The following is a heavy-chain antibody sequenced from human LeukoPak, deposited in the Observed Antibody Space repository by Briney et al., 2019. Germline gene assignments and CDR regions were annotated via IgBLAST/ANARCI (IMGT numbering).Heavy chain of an antibody. D-gene: IGHD2-2*01. Sequence: PGGSLRLSCAASGFTFSNAWMSWVRQAPGKGLEWVGRIKSKTDGGTTDYVAPVKGRFTISRDDSKNTLYLQMNSLKTEDTAVYYCTTEIVVVPDDYWGQGTLVTVSS. CDR2: IKSKTDGGTT. CDR1: GFTFSNAW. J-gene: IGHJ4*02. CDR3: TTEIVVVPDDY. V-gene: IGHV3-15*01.